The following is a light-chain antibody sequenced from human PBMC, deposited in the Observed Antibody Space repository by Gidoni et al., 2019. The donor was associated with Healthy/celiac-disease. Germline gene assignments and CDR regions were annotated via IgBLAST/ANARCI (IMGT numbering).Light chain of an antibody. J-gene: IGKJ2*01. Sequence: IPMTHTPSSLSASVGDRVTITCRASQSISSYLNWYQQKPGKAPKLLIYAASSLQSGVPSRFSGSGSGTDFTLTISSLQPEDFATYYCQQSYSTPPTFXQXTKLEIK. CDR3: QQSYSTPPT. CDR2: AAS. V-gene: IGKV1-39*01. CDR1: QSISSY.